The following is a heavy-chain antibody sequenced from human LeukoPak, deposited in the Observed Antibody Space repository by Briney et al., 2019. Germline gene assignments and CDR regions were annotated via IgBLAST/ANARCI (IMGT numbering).Heavy chain of an antibody. CDR3: AKRGVVIRVILVGFHKEAYYFDS. V-gene: IGHV3-23*01. Sequence: GGSLRLSCAVSGITLSNYGMSWFRQAPRKGLEWVAGSSDNGGRTNYAASVKGRFTISRDNPKNTLYLQMNSLRAEDTAVYFCAKRGVVIRVILVGFHKEAYYFDSWGQGALVTVSS. D-gene: IGHD3-22*01. J-gene: IGHJ4*02. CDR1: GITLSNYG. CDR2: SSDNGGRT.